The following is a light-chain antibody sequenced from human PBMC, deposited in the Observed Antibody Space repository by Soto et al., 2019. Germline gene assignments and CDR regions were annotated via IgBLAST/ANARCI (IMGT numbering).Light chain of an antibody. CDR2: AAS. V-gene: IGKV1-12*01. CDR1: QGISSW. Sequence: IHMTHSPSSVSASLGDIVTITFRASQGISSWLAWYQQKPGKAPKLLISAASSLQSGVPSRFSGIGSGTEFTLTISSLQPDDFATYSCPQYNSHWTFGHGTKVDIK. CDR3: PQYNSHWT. J-gene: IGKJ1*01.